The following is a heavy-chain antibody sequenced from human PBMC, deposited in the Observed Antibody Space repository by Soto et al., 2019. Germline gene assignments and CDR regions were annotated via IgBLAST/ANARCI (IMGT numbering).Heavy chain of an antibody. V-gene: IGHV1-69*13. CDR2: IIPIFGTA. CDR1: GGTFSRYA. CDR3: ARGYCISTSCYAQGYYYGMDV. D-gene: IGHD2-2*01. Sequence: ASVTVSCQASGGTFSRYAISWVRQAPGQGLEWMGGIIPIFGTANYAQKFQGRVTITADESTSTAYMELSSLRSEDTAVYYCARGYCISTSCYAQGYYYGMDVWGQGTTVTV. J-gene: IGHJ6*02.